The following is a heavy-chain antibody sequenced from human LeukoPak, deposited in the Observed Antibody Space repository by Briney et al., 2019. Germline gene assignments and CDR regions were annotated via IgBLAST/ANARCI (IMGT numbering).Heavy chain of an antibody. CDR2: TCYRTKWYN. Sequence: SQTLSLTCAISGXSVSSNTSAWNWRRQSPSRGVELLGRTCYRTKWYNDYAVAVKSRITINPDTSKNQFSLQLDSVTPEDTAVYYCARAFHSYYFDYWGQGTLVTVSS. D-gene: IGHD2-15*01. V-gene: IGHV6-1*01. CDR1: GXSVSSNTSA. J-gene: IGHJ4*02. CDR3: ARAFHSYYFDY.